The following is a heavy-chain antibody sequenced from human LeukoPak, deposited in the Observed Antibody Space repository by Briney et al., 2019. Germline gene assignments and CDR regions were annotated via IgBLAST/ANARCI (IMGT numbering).Heavy chain of an antibody. CDR1: GFTFSSYG. CDR3: AKDQSQ. Sequence: PGRSLRLSCAASGFTFSSYGMHWVRQAPGKGLEWVAVISYDGSNKYYGDSVKGRFTISRDNSKNTLYLQINSLRPEDTAVYYCAKDQSQWGQGTLVIVSS. CDR2: ISYDGSNK. V-gene: IGHV3-30*18. J-gene: IGHJ4*02.